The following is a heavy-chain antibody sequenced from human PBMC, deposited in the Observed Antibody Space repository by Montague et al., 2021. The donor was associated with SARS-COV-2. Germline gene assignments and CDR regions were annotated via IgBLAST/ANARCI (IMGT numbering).Heavy chain of an antibody. CDR2: IGSAGDT. V-gene: IGHV3-13*01. J-gene: IGHJ6*02. D-gene: IGHD3-9*01. Sequence: SLRLSCAASGFTFSSYDMHWVRQTTGKGLGWVSAIGSAGDTYYPGSVKGRFTISRENAKNSLYLQMNSQRAGDTAVYYCARGLRYFDWSPYGMDVWGQGTTVTVSS. CDR1: GFTFSSYD. CDR3: ARGLRYFDWSPYGMDV.